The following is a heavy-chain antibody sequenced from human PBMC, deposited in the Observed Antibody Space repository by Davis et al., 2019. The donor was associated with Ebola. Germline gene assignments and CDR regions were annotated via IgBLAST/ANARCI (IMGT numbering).Heavy chain of an antibody. D-gene: IGHD2-15*01. CDR1: GGSISSSNW. Sequence: SETLSLTCAVSGGSISSSNWWSWVRQPPGKGLEWIGEIYHSGSTNYNPSLKSRVTISVDKSKNQFSLKLSSVTAADTAVYYCARVRVVAATRYYYYYGMDVWGQGTTVTVSS. J-gene: IGHJ6*02. V-gene: IGHV4-4*02. CDR3: ARVRVVAATRYYYYYGMDV. CDR2: IYHSGST.